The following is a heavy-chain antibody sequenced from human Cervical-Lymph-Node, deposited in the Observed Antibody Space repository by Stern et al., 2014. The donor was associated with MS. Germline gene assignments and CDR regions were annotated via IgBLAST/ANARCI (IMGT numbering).Heavy chain of an antibody. CDR2: IYWYDQK. CDR3: AHRTAGPFDY. Sequence: QVTLKESGPALVKPTQTLTLTCTFSGFSLSTSGLGVGWIRQPPGEGLEWLAYIYWYDQKRYSPSLKSRLTITKDTSKNQVVLTLTNVDPVDTATYYCAHRTAGPFDYWGQGTLVTVSS. CDR1: GFSLSTSGLG. V-gene: IGHV2-5*01. J-gene: IGHJ4*02.